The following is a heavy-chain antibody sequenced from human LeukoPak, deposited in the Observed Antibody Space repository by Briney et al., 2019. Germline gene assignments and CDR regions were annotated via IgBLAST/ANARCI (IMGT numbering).Heavy chain of an antibody. Sequence: ASVKVSCKASGGTFSHYAISWVRQAPGQGLEWMGGILPIFDTGNYAQKFQGRVTVTADASTSTAYMELGSLRSEDTAVYYCTTDHPPGVAGRFGSNWGQGTLVTVSS. J-gene: IGHJ4*02. CDR3: TTDHPPGVAGRFGSN. D-gene: IGHD6-19*01. CDR1: GGTFSHYA. CDR2: ILPIFDTG. V-gene: IGHV1-69*13.